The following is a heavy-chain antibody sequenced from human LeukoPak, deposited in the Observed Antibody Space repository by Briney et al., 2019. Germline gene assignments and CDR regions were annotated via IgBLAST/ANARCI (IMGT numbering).Heavy chain of an antibody. CDR3: ARAYYHDSSDYYFPLDY. CDR2: IKGTGLTT. Sequence: GGSLRLSCAASGFIFSDYYMAWIRQAPGKGLEWISTIKGTGLTTYYADSVKGRVTISRDNDKNSLFLQMSSLRADDTAIYYCARAYYHDSSDYYFPLDYWGQGTLVTVSS. J-gene: IGHJ4*02. V-gene: IGHV3-11*04. D-gene: IGHD3-22*01. CDR1: GFIFSDYY.